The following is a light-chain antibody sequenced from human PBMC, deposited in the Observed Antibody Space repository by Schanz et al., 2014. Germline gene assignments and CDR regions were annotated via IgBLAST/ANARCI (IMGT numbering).Light chain of an antibody. Sequence: EIVLTQSPGTLSLSPGERATLSCWASQIVGSSSLAWYQHRPGQAPRLLIYGASSRATGIPDRFSGSGSGTHFILTISRLEPEDFAVYYCQQRSNWPLTFGGGTKVEIK. CDR2: GAS. CDR1: QIVGSSS. V-gene: IGKV3D-20*02. CDR3: QQRSNWPLT. J-gene: IGKJ4*01.